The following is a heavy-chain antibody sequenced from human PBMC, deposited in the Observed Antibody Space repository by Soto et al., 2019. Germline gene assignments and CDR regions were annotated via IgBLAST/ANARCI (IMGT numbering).Heavy chain of an antibody. CDR1: GYSFTSYW. V-gene: IGHV5-51*01. Sequence: PGESLKISCKGSGYSFTSYWIGWVRQMPGKGLEWMGIIYPGDSDTRYSPSFQGQVTISADKSISTAYLQWSSLKASDTAMYYCAILVDSSPSSYFFAYWGQGTLVTVSS. CDR3: AILVDSSPSSYFFAY. CDR2: IYPGDSDT. J-gene: IGHJ4*02. D-gene: IGHD6-13*01.